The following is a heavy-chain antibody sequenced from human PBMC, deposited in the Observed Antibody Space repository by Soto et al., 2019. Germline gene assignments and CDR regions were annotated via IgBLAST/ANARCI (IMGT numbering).Heavy chain of an antibody. CDR2: ISAYNGNT. D-gene: IGHD2-15*01. Sequence: SSVKLSCKASGYTFTSSDISWVRQAPGQGLEWMGWISAYNGNTNYAQKLQGRVTMTTDTSTSTAYMELRSLRSDDTAVYYCARVAANWFDPWGQGTLVTVSS. CDR3: ARVAANWFDP. V-gene: IGHV1-18*01. J-gene: IGHJ5*02. CDR1: GYTFTSSD.